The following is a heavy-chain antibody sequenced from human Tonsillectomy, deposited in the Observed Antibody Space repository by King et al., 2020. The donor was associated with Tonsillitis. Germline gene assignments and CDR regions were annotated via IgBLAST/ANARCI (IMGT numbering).Heavy chain of an antibody. CDR2: IYSGGST. Sequence: QLVQSGGGLIQPGGSLRLSCAASGFTVSSNYMTWVRQAPGKGLEWVSVIYSGGSTYYADSVKGRFTISRDNSKNTLYLQMNSLRAEDTAVYYCARGGPRAVAGTSNYWGQGTLVTVSS. D-gene: IGHD6-19*01. J-gene: IGHJ4*02. V-gene: IGHV3-53*01. CDR3: ARGGPRAVAGTSNY. CDR1: GFTVSSNY.